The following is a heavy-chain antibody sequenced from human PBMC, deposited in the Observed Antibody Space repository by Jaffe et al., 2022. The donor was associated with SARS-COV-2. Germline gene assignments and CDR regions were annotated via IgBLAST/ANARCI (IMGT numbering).Heavy chain of an antibody. Sequence: QVQLQESGPGLVKPSETLSLTCTVSGGSISSYYWSWIRQPPGKGLEWIGYIYYSGSTNYNPSLKSRVTISVDTSKNQFSLKLSSVTAADTAVYYCARTQGGQQLPPGAFDIWGQGTMVTVSS. V-gene: IGHV4-59*01. J-gene: IGHJ3*02. CDR1: GGSISSYY. CDR3: ARTQGGQQLPPGAFDI. D-gene: IGHD6-13*01. CDR2: IYYSGST.